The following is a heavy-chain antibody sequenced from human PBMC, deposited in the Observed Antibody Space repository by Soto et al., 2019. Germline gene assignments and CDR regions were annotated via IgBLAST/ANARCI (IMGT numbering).Heavy chain of an antibody. V-gene: IGHV1-69*13. CDR2: IIPIFGTA. D-gene: IGHD2-15*01. CDR1: GGTFSSYA. J-gene: IGHJ6*02. Sequence: SVKVSCKASGGTFSSYAISWVRQAPGQGLEWMGGIIPIFGTANYAQKFQGRVTITADESTSTAYMELSSLRSEDTAVYYCARSRERDIVLLVAACVYYGMDVCGQGSTVPVS. CDR3: ARSRERDIVLLVAACVYYGMDV.